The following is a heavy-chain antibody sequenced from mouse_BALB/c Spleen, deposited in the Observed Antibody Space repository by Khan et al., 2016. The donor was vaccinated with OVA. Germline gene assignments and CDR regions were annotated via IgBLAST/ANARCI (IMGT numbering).Heavy chain of an antibody. D-gene: IGHD2-14*01. J-gene: IGHJ3*01. CDR1: GDSITSGY. CDR3: ARSTYRFAFGY. V-gene: IGHV3-8*02. CDR2: IIYTGGT. Sequence: EVQLQESGPSLVKPSQTLSLTCSVTGDSITSGYWNWIRKFPGNKLAYMGHIIYTGGTYYNPSLKSRISITRHTSENQYYLQLNSVTDEDTATYYCARSTYRFAFGYWGQGTLVTVSA.